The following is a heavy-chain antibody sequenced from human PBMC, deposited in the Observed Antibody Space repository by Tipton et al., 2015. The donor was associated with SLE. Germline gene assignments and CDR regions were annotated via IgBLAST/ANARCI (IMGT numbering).Heavy chain of an antibody. CDR3: TRTPYSSSWTVDY. D-gene: IGHD6-13*01. J-gene: IGHJ4*02. CDR1: GFPFGDYA. V-gene: IGHV3-49*03. CDR2: IRSKAYGGTT. Sequence: RSLRLSCTASGFPFGDYAMSWFRQAPGKGLEWVGFIRSKAYGGTTEYAASVKGRFTISRDDSKSIAYLQMNSLKTEDTAVYYCTRTPYSSSWTVDYWGQGTLVTVSS.